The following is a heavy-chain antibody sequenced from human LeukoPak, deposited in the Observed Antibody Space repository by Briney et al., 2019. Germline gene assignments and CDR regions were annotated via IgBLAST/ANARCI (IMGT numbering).Heavy chain of an antibody. D-gene: IGHD4-17*01. J-gene: IGHJ4*02. CDR1: GGSISSSSYY. V-gene: IGHV4-39*07. CDR3: ARDYGDYSAGY. CDR2: IYYSGST. Sequence: SETLSLTCTVSGGSISSSSYYWGWIRQPPGKGLEWIGSIYYSGSTYYNPSLKSRVTISVDTSKNQFSLKLSSVTAADTAVYYCARDYGDYSAGYWGQGTLVTVSS.